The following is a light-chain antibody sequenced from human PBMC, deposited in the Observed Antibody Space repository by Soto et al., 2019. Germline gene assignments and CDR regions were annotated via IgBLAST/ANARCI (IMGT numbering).Light chain of an antibody. CDR3: SSYTSSSTSYV. J-gene: IGLJ1*01. CDR2: EVS. Sequence: QSVLTQPASVSGSPGQSITISCTRTSSDFGGYKYVSWYQQHPGKAPKLMIYEVSNRPSGVSNRFSGPKSGNPASLTISGLQXEDEADYSCSSYTSSSTSYVFGTGTKV. V-gene: IGLV2-14*01. CDR1: SSDFGGYKY.